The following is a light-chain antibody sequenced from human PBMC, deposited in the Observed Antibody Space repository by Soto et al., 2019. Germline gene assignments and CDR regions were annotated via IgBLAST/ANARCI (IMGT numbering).Light chain of an antibody. V-gene: IGKV3-20*01. Sequence: EIVLTQSPGTLSLSPGDRATLSCRASQSVSSSYLAWYQQKPDQAPRLLIYGASRRATGIPDRFSGSGSGTDFTLTISRLEPEDFAMYYCQQYGSSPLTFGGGTKVEIK. CDR2: GAS. CDR3: QQYGSSPLT. J-gene: IGKJ4*01. CDR1: QSVSSSY.